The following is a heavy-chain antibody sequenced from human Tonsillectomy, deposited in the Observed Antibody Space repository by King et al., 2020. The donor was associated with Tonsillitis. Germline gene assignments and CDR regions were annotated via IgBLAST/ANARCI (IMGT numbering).Heavy chain of an antibody. J-gene: IGHJ4*02. D-gene: IGHD3-3*01. CDR2: ISGSGGST. V-gene: IGHV3-23*04. CDR3: AKDLGRSYDFWSGYYPFDY. Sequence: VQLVESGGGLVQPGRSLRLSCAASGFTYSSYAMSWVRQAPGKGLEWVSAISGSGGSTYYADSVKGRFTISRDNSKNTLYGQMNSLRSEETAVYYCAKDLGRSYDFWSGYYPFDYWGQGTLVTVSS. CDR1: GFTYSSYA.